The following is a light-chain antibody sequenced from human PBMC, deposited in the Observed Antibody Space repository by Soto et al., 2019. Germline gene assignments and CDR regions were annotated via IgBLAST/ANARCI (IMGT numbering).Light chain of an antibody. J-gene: IGKJ1*01. V-gene: IGKV1-5*03. Sequence: DIQMTQSPSTLSASVGDRVTITCRASQSISSWLAWYQQKPGKAPKLQIYKASSLESGVPSRFSGSGSGTEFTLAISSLQPDDFATYYCQQYNSYSKTFGQGPKVEVK. CDR1: QSISSW. CDR3: QQYNSYSKT. CDR2: KAS.